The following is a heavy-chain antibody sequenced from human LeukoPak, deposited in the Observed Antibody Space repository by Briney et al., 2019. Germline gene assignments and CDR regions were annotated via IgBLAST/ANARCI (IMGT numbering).Heavy chain of an antibody. CDR1: GGTFSSYA. CDR3: ARALRYYYDSSGYPVVYFDY. D-gene: IGHD3-22*01. J-gene: IGHJ4*02. V-gene: IGHV1-69*13. Sequence: SMKVSCKASGGTFSSYAISWVRQAPGQGLEWMGGIIPIFGTANYAQKFQGRVTITADESTSTAYMELSSLRSEDTAVYYCARALRYYYDSSGYPVVYFDYWGQGTLVTVSS. CDR2: IIPIFGTA.